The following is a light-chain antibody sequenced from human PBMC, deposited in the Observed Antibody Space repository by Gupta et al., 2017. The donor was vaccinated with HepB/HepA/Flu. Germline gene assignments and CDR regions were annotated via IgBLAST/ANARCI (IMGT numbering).Light chain of an antibody. CDR3: ASRYTSPNLVV. Sequence: QSVLPQSTSLSRPPGQTVTISCTGSSCNVGSNNVHWYQQRPGTAPNLLIYYNDERPSGVPDRFSGSKSVTSASLAISGLQLEDEADYYCASRYTSPNLVVFGGGTKLTVL. V-gene: IGLV1-44*01. CDR2: YND. CDR1: SCNVGSNN. J-gene: IGLJ2*01.